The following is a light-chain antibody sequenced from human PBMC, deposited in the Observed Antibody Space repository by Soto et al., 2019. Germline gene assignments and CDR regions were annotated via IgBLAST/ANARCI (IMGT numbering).Light chain of an antibody. V-gene: IGLV1-44*01. Sequence: QSALTQPASASGTPGQRVTISRNGSNSNIGRNTVNWYQQLPGTAPKLLIYRNNQRPSGVPDRFSGSKSGTSASLAISGLQSDDESDYYCASWDDGLTGYVFGTGTKVTVL. CDR2: RNN. J-gene: IGLJ1*01. CDR1: NSNIGRNT. CDR3: ASWDDGLTGYV.